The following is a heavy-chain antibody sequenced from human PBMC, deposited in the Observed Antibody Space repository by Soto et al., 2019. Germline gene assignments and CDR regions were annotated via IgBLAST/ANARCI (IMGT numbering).Heavy chain of an antibody. V-gene: IGHV4-34*01. J-gene: IGHJ4*02. CDR3: ARATYYDFWSGYSDY. CDR1: GGSFSGYY. Sequence: SETLSLTCAVYGGSFSGYYWSWIRQPPGKGLEWIGEINHSGSTNYNPSLKSRVTMSVHTSKNQFSLKLSSVTAADTAVYYCARATYYDFWSGYSDYWGQGTLVTVSS. CDR2: INHSGST. D-gene: IGHD3-3*01.